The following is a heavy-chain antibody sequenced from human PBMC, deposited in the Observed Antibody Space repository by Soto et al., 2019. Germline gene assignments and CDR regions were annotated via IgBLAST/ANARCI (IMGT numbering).Heavy chain of an antibody. D-gene: IGHD4-17*01. CDR1: GFTFTSSA. Sequence: ASVKVSCKASGFTFTSSAMQWVRQARGQRLEWIGWIVVGSGNTNYAQKFQERVTITRDMSTSTAYMELSSLRSEDTAVYYCAADKGFPRYGDFRNDAFDIWGQGTMVTVSS. CDR3: AADKGFPRYGDFRNDAFDI. J-gene: IGHJ3*02. CDR2: IVVGSGNT. V-gene: IGHV1-58*02.